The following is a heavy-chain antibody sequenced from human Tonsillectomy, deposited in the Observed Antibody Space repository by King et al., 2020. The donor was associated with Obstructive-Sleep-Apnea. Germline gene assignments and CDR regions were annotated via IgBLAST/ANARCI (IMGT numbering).Heavy chain of an antibody. Sequence: VQLVESGGGVVQPGGSLRLSCAASGFTFSNYGMHWVRQAPGKGLEGVAFIRYDGTDKNYADSMKGRFTISRDNSKNTLYLQVIGLRAEDTGVYYCARDRTERYTSSWYDFDYWGQGTLVTVSS. J-gene: IGHJ4*02. CDR1: GFTFSNYG. D-gene: IGHD6-13*01. CDR3: ARDRTERYTSSWYDFDY. CDR2: IRYDGTDK. V-gene: IGHV3-30*02.